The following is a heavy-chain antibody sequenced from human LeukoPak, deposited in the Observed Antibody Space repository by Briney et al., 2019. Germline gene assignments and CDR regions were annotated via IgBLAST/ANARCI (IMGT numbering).Heavy chain of an antibody. CDR1: GFTFSSYG. CDR3: AKEGDYYDSSGYYLDY. Sequence: GRSLRLSCAASGFTFSSYGMHWVRQAPGKGLEWVAVILYDGSNKYYADSVKGRFTISRDNSKNTLYLQMNSLRAEDTAVYYCAKEGDYYDSSGYYLDYWSQGTLVTVSS. V-gene: IGHV3-30*18. CDR2: ILYDGSNK. J-gene: IGHJ4*02. D-gene: IGHD3-22*01.